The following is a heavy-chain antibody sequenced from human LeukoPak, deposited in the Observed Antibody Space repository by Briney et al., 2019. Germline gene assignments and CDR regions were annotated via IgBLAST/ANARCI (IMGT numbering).Heavy chain of an antibody. CDR3: ARDLRARGLRYFDWLLEGGY. D-gene: IGHD3-9*01. Sequence: GASVKVSCKVSGYSLTELSMHWVRQAPGKGLEWMGGFDPEDGETIYTQKFQGRVTMTEDTSTDTAYMELSSLRSDDTAVYYCARDLRARGLRYFDWLLEGGYWGQGTLVTVSS. CDR1: GYSLTELS. J-gene: IGHJ4*02. CDR2: FDPEDGET. V-gene: IGHV1-24*01.